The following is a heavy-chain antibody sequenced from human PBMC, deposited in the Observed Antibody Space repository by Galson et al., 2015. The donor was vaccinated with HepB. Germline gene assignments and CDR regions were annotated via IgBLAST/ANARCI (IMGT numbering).Heavy chain of an antibody. D-gene: IGHD4-17*01. CDR3: AREGLTAMTLFDY. J-gene: IGHJ4*02. CDR2: IWHDGSNK. V-gene: IGHV3-33*01. CDR1: GFTFSSHG. Sequence: SLRLSCAASGFTFSSHGMHWVRQAPGKGLEWVAVIWHDGSNKYYADSVKGRFTISRDNSKNTLYLQMSSLRAEDTAVYYCAREGLTAMTLFDYWGQGTLSPSPQ.